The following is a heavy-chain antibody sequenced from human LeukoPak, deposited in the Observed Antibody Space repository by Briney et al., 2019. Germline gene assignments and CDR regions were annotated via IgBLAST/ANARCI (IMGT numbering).Heavy chain of an antibody. D-gene: IGHD3-22*01. V-gene: IGHV3-23*01. Sequence: PGGSLRLSCAASGFTFSSYAMSWVRQAPGKGLEWVSAISGSGGSTYYADSVKGRFTISRDNSKNTLYLQMNSLRAEDTAVYYCAKDEDSSGYYYILEYFQHWGQGTLVTVSS. CDR3: AKDEDSSGYYYILEYFQH. CDR1: GFTFSSYA. CDR2: ISGSGGST. J-gene: IGHJ1*01.